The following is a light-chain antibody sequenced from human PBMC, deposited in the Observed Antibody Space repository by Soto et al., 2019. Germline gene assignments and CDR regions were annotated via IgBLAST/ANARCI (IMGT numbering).Light chain of an antibody. CDR1: RSISTW. Sequence: DIQMTQSPSTLSASVGDRVTITCRASRSISTWLAWYQQKPGKAPNLLIYDASSLESGVPSRFGGSGSGTEFTLTISSLQPDDFATYYCQQYNTYWTFGQGTKVEIK. CDR3: QQYNTYWT. CDR2: DAS. V-gene: IGKV1-5*01. J-gene: IGKJ1*01.